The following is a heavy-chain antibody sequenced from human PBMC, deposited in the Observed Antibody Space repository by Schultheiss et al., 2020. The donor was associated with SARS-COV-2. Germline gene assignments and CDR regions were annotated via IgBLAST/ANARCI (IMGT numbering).Heavy chain of an antibody. J-gene: IGHJ3*02. Sequence: GGSLRLSCAASGFTFSNAWMSWVRQAPGKGLEWVGRIKSKTDGGTTDYAAPVKGRFTISRDDSKNTLYLQMNSLKTEDTAVYYCAREPGRYGDYDDAFDIWGQGTTVTVSS. V-gene: IGHV3-15*01. CDR3: AREPGRYGDYDDAFDI. CDR2: IKSKTDGGTT. CDR1: GFTFSNAW. D-gene: IGHD4-17*01.